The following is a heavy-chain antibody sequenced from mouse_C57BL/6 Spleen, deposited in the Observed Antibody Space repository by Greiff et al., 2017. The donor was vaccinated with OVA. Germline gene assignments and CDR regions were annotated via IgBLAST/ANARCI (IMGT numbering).Heavy chain of an antibody. CDR2: IWSGGST. Sequence: QVQLQQSGPGLVQPSQSLSITCTVSGFSLTSYGVHWVRQSPGKGLEWLGVIWSGGSTDYNAAFISRLSISKDNSKSQVFFKMNRLQADDTAIYYCARHYDYDGAYAMDYWGQGTSVTVSS. D-gene: IGHD2-4*01. V-gene: IGHV2-2*01. J-gene: IGHJ4*01. CDR1: GFSLTSYG. CDR3: ARHYDYDGAYAMDY.